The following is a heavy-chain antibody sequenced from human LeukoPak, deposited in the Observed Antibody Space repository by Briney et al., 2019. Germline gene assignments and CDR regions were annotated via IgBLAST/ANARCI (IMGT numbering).Heavy chain of an antibody. D-gene: IGHD3-22*01. CDR3: AREEGYDSSGYSLSTFDY. Sequence: VASVKVSCKASGYTFTSYGISWVRQAPGQGLEWMGWISAYNGNTNYAQKLQGRVTMTTDTSTSTAYMELRSLRSDDTAVYYCAREEGYDSSGYSLSTFDYWGQGTLVTVSS. V-gene: IGHV1-18*01. J-gene: IGHJ4*02. CDR1: GYTFTSYG. CDR2: ISAYNGNT.